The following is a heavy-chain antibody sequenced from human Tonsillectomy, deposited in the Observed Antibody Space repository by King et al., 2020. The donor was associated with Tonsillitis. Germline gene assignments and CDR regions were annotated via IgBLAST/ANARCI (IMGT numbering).Heavy chain of an antibody. J-gene: IGHJ4*02. CDR1: GFTVSSSF. Sequence: VQLVESGGGLVQPGGSLRLSCVASGFTVSSSFMSWVRQAPGKGLEWVSVIYSGGATFYADSVNGRFSIFRDNPKNTVCLQMNSLRAEDTAVYYCAISRVWTGFFDFWGQGTLVTVSS. CDR3: AISRVWTGFFDF. V-gene: IGHV3-66*01. CDR2: IYSGGAT. D-gene: IGHD3/OR15-3a*01.